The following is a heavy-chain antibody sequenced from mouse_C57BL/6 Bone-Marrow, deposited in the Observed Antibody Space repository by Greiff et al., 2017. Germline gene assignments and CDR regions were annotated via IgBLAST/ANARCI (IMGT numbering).Heavy chain of an antibody. CDR2: INPSSGYT. J-gene: IGHJ4*01. CDR1: GYTFTSYW. D-gene: IGHD1-1*01. Sequence: QVQLKQSGAELAKPGASVKLSCKASGYTFTSYWMHWVKQRPGQGLEWIGYINPSSGYTKYNQKFKDKATLTADKSSSTAYMQLSSLTYEDSAVXYCARTVLGYAMDDWGQGTSVTVSS. V-gene: IGHV1-7*01. CDR3: ARTVLGYAMDD.